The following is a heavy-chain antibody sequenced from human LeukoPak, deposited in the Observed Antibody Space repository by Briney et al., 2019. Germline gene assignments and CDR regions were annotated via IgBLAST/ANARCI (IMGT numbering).Heavy chain of an antibody. CDR2: INHSATAT. Sequence: PSETLSLTCGVSGYSISSGYWWSWVRQSPGKGLEWIGEINHSATATNYNPSLRSRVTISMDKPNNRFSLEVTSVTAADTAVYYCVRNGYYSADCWGQGALVTVSS. V-gene: IGHV4/OR15-8*01. J-gene: IGHJ4*02. CDR3: VRNGYYSADC. CDR1: GYSISSGYW. D-gene: IGHD3-3*01.